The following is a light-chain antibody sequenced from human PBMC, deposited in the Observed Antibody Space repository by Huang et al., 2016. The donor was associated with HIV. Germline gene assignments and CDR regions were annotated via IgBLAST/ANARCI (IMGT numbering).Light chain of an antibody. CDR3: QQRSTWPA. CDR2: GSA. J-gene: IGKJ1*01. V-gene: IGKV3-11*01. CDR1: QSVSSY. Sequence: IVLTQSPATLSLSPGERATLSCRASQSVSSYLAWYQQKPGQAPRRLIYGSANRAPGIPDRFSGSGSGTDFTLTISSLEPEDFAVYYCQQRSTWPAFGQGTKVEVK.